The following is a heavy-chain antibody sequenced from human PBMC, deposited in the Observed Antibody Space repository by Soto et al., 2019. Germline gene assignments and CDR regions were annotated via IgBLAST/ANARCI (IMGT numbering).Heavy chain of an antibody. CDR3: ARERSSGYYPYYDMDV. Sequence: QVQLVESGGGVVQPGRSLRLSCGASKFTFSSYPMHWVRQAPGKGLEWVALISFDGSNQYYADSVKGRFTISRDNSRNTLYLQMNSLRAGDTAVYFCARERSSGYYPYYDMDVWGQGTTVTVSS. V-gene: IGHV3-30-3*01. CDR1: KFTFSSYP. J-gene: IGHJ6*02. D-gene: IGHD3-22*01. CDR2: ISFDGSNQ.